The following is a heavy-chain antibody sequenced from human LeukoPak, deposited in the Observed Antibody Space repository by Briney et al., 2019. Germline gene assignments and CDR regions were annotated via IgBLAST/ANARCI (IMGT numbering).Heavy chain of an antibody. V-gene: IGHV1-8*01. Sequence: ASVKVSCKASGYTFTSYDINWVGQATGQGREWMGWMNPNSGNTGYAQKFQGRVTMARNTSISTAYMELSSLRSEDTAVYYCARGLSKRWLQLFSWFDPWGQGTLVTVAS. CDR3: ARGLSKRWLQLFSWFDP. CDR2: MNPNSGNT. J-gene: IGHJ5*02. D-gene: IGHD5-24*01. CDR1: GYTFTSYD.